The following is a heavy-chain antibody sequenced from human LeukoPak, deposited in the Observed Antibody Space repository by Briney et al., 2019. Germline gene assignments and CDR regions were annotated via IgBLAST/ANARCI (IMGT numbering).Heavy chain of an antibody. J-gene: IGHJ3*01. CDR1: GFIFSSYN. D-gene: IGHD1-1*01. V-gene: IGHV3-21*01. Sequence: GGSLRLSCVASGFIFSSYNMNWVRQAPGKGLEWVSSISSNYIYYADSVKGRFTISRDNAKSSLSLQMNSLSADDTAVYYCARDGYNSANGIDVWGQGTMVTVSS. CDR3: ARDGYNSANGIDV. CDR2: ISSNYI.